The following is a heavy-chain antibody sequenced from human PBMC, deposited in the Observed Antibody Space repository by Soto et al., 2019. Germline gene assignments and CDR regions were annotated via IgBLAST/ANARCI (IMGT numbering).Heavy chain of an antibody. CDR2: ISGSGGST. CDR3: AKAYTPYCSSTSCYVFDY. J-gene: IGHJ4*02. V-gene: IGHV3-23*01. CDR1: GFTFSSYA. D-gene: IGHD2-2*01. Sequence: EVQLLESGGGLVQPGGSLRLSCAASGFTFSSYAMSWVRQAPGKGLEWVSAISGSGGSTYYADSVKGRFTISRDNSKNTLYLQMNSLRAEDTAVYYCAKAYTPYCSSTSCYVFDYWGQGTLVTVSS.